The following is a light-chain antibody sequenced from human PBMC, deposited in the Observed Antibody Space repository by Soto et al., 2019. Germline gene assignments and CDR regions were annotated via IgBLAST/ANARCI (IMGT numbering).Light chain of an antibody. V-gene: IGKV3-15*01. CDR3: QQSNNWPPLT. CDR2: GAS. J-gene: IGKJ4*01. CDR1: QSVSSN. Sequence: EIVMTQSPATLSVSPGERATLSCRASQSVSSNLAWYQQKPGQAPRLLLYGASTRATGITARFSGSGSGTECTLTISSLQSEDFAVYYCQQSNNWPPLTFGGGTKVEIK.